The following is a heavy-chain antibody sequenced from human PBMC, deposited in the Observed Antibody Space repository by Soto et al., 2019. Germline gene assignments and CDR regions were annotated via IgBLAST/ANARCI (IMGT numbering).Heavy chain of an antibody. CDR1: GFTFSSYE. Sequence: QAGGSLRLSCAASGFTFSSYEMNWVRQAPGKGLEWVSYISSSGSTIYYADSVKGRFTISRDNAKNSLYLQMNSLRAEDTAVYYCARSSSSWYIGGYWGQGTLVTVSS. CDR2: ISSSGSTI. V-gene: IGHV3-48*03. J-gene: IGHJ4*02. CDR3: ARSSSSWYIGGY. D-gene: IGHD6-13*01.